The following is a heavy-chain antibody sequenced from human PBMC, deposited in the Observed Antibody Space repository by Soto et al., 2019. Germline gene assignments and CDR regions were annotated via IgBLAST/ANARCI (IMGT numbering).Heavy chain of an antibody. CDR2: IYPGDSDT. D-gene: IGHD3-3*01. CDR1: GYSFTSYW. CDR3: ARHTRVLRFLEWSPGDY. Sequence: GESLKISCKGSGYSFTSYWIGWVRQMPGKGLEWIGIIYPGDSDTRYSPSFQGQVTISADKSISTAYLQWSSLKASDTAMYYCARHTRVLRFLEWSPGDYWGQGTLVTVSS. V-gene: IGHV5-51*01. J-gene: IGHJ4*02.